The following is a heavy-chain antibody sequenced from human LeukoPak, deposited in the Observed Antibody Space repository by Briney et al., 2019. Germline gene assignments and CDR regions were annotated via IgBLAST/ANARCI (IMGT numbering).Heavy chain of an antibody. Sequence: GGSLRLSCAASGFTFSSSAMSWVRQAPGKGLEWVSSISGSGDSTYYADSVKGRFTISRDNSKNTLYLQMNSLRAEDTAVYYCAREFYDSSGYYFEDAFDIWGQGTMVTVSS. CDR2: ISGSGDST. J-gene: IGHJ3*02. D-gene: IGHD3-22*01. V-gene: IGHV3-23*01. CDR3: AREFYDSSGYYFEDAFDI. CDR1: GFTFSSSA.